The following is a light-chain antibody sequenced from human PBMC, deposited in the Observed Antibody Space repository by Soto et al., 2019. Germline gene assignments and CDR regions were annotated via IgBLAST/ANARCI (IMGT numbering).Light chain of an antibody. Sequence: EVVLTQSPATLSLSPGERATLSCGASLTVSSNYLAWYQQKPGLAPRLLIYDASTRATGIPDRFRGSGSGTDFTLTISRLEPEDVAVYYCQQYGDSPRGTFGGGTKVEIK. CDR2: DAS. J-gene: IGKJ4*01. CDR3: QQYGDSPRGT. CDR1: LTVSSNY. V-gene: IGKV3D-20*01.